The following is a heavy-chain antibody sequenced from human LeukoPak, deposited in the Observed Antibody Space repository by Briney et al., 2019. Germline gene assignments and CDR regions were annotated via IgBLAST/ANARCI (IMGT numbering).Heavy chain of an antibody. CDR2: INHSGST. V-gene: IGHV4-34*01. J-gene: IGHJ5*02. CDR3: ARAGYYDFWSGYYTGNWFDP. CDR1: GGSFSGYY. D-gene: IGHD3-3*01. Sequence: PSETLSLTCAVYGGSFSGYYWSWIRQPPGKGLECIGEINHSGSTNYNPSLKSRVTISVDTSKNQFSLKLSSVTAADTAVYYCARAGYYDFWSGYYTGNWFDPWGQGTLVTVSS.